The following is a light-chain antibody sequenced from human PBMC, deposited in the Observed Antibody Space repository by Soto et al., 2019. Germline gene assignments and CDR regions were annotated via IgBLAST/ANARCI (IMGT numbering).Light chain of an antibody. V-gene: IGKV3-15*01. CDR3: QQYNNWPQT. CDR1: QSVSSN. Sequence: EIVMPQSPATLSVSQGESATLSCRASQSVSSNLAWYQQKPGQAPRLLIYGASTRAADVPARFSGGGSGTEFTLTISSLQSEDFAEYHCQQYNNWPQTFGQGTKVDIK. J-gene: IGKJ1*01. CDR2: GAS.